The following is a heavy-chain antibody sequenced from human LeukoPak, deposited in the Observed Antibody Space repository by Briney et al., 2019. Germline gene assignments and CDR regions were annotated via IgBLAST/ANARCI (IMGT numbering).Heavy chain of an antibody. Sequence: GSLKPLWFGPEITFRRFSIDWVRQAPGEGLEWGPAISVSGDDTYYADSVKGRFTISRDNSKNTLYLQMNSLRAGDTAVYYCAKYKVAVPGAFDHWGQGTLVTVSS. CDR2: ISVSGDDT. CDR3: AKYKVAVPGAFDH. V-gene: IGHV3-23*01. J-gene: IGHJ5*02. D-gene: IGHD1-1*01. CDR1: EITFRRFS.